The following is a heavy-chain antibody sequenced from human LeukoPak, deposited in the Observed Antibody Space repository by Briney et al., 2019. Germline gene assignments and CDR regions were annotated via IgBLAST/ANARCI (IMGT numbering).Heavy chain of an antibody. Sequence: ASVKVSCKASGYTFTVYYMYWMRQAPGQGLEWMGWINPNSGGTNYAQKFQGRVTMTRDTSISTAYMELSRLRSDDTAVYYCASGIAVAGTYAFDIWGQGTMVTVSS. D-gene: IGHD6-19*01. CDR2: INPNSGGT. CDR3: ASGIAVAGTYAFDI. V-gene: IGHV1-2*02. CDR1: GYTFTVYY. J-gene: IGHJ3*02.